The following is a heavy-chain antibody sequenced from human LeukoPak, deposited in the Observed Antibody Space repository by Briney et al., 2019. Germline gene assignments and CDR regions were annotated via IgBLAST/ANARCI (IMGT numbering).Heavy chain of an antibody. CDR1: GFTFSSYA. CDR2: ISYDGSNK. Sequence: PGGSLRLSCAASGFTFSSYAMHWVRQAPGKGLEWVAVISYDGSNKYYADSVKGRFTISRDNSKNTLYLQMNSLRAEDTAVYYCAKGCDSSGEQPVDYWGQGTLVTVSS. D-gene: IGHD3-22*01. J-gene: IGHJ4*02. CDR3: AKGCDSSGEQPVDY. V-gene: IGHV3-30*04.